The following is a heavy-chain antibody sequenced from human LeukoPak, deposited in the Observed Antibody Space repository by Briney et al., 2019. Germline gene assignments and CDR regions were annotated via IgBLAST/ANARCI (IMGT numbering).Heavy chain of an antibody. CDR3: ARVNYGSGSVAALDI. CDR2: VFYSGST. CDR1: GGSISSYY. D-gene: IGHD3-10*01. V-gene: IGHV4-59*01. Sequence: PSETLSLTCTVSGGSISSYYWSWIRQPPGKGLEWIGYVFYSGSTNYNPPLKIRVTISVDTSKNQFSLKLSSVTAADTAVYYCARVNYGSGSVAALDIWGQGTMVTVSS. J-gene: IGHJ3*02.